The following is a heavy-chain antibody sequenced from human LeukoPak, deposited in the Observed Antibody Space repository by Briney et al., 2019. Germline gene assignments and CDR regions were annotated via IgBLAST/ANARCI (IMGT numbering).Heavy chain of an antibody. D-gene: IGHD3-3*01. CDR1: GYTFTSYD. Sequence: GASVKVSCKASGYTFTSYDINWVRQATGQGLEWMGWMNPNSGNTGYAQKFQGRVTITSNTSIITAYMELSSVRSEDTAVYYCARGQYYDFWSGYYDIRGFDYWGQGTLVTVSS. CDR3: ARGQYYDFWSGYYDIRGFDY. CDR2: MNPNSGNT. J-gene: IGHJ4*02. V-gene: IGHV1-8*03.